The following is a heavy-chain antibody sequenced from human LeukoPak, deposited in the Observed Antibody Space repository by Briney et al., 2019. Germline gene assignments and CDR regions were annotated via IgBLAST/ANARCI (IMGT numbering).Heavy chain of an antibody. D-gene: IGHD2-2*01. Sequence: ASVKVSCTTSGYTFSNFGINWVRQAPGQGLEWMGWISGNNDNTNYGQKFQGRFTGTTGSSTSTAYMELRNLTFDDTAVYYCARDGTSTDDYWGQGTLVTVSS. V-gene: IGHV1-18*01. CDR3: ARDGTSTDDY. CDR1: GYTFSNFG. CDR2: ISGNNDNT. J-gene: IGHJ4*02.